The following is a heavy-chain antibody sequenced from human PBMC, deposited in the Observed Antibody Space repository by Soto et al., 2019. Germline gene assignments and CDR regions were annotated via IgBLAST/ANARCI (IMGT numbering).Heavy chain of an antibody. CDR3: ARDQGLYILTGYYISGGDYYYGMEV. V-gene: IGHV1-2*04. J-gene: IGHJ6*02. Sequence: GASVKVSCKASGYTFTGYYMHWVRQAPGQGLEWMGWINPNSGGTNYAQKFQGWVTMTRDTSISTAYMELSRLRSDDTAVYYCARDQGLYILTGYYISGGDYYYGMEVWGQGTTVTVSS. CDR1: GYTFTGYY. D-gene: IGHD3-9*01. CDR2: INPNSGGT.